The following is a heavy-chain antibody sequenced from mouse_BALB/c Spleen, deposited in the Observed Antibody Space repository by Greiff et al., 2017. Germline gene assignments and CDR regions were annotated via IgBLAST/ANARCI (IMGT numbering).Heavy chain of an antibody. Sequence: EVQLVESGGGLVKPGGSLKLSCAASGFTFSSYAMSWVRQTPEKRLEWVASISSGGSTYYPDGVKGRFTISRDNARNILYLQMSSLRSEDTAMYYCARGGYRWDFDYWGQGTTLTVSS. CDR3: ARGGYRWDFDY. CDR2: ISSGGST. V-gene: IGHV5-6-5*01. CDR1: GFTFSSYA. D-gene: IGHD2-14*01. J-gene: IGHJ2*01.